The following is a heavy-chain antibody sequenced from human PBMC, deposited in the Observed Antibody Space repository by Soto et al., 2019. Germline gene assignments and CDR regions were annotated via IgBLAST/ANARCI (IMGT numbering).Heavy chain of an antibody. Sequence: QVRLVESGGGAVQPGRSLKLSCTASGFTFRNYAMHWVRQAPGKGLEWVAFIWSDGSRQDYAESVRGRFTISRDDSNNRLDLQMNSLRVEDTALYYCARDGASGSNLDYWGQGTLVTVTS. CDR1: GFTFRNYA. CDR3: ARDGASGSNLDY. CDR2: IWSDGSRQ. D-gene: IGHD6-19*01. J-gene: IGHJ4*02. V-gene: IGHV3-33*01.